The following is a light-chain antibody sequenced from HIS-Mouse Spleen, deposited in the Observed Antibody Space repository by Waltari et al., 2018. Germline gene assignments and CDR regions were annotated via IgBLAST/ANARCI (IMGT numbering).Light chain of an antibody. Sequence: SYELTQPPSVSVSPGQTASITCSGDKLGDKYACWYQQKPGQSPVLVIYQDSKRPSGIPERFSGSNSGNTATLTISGTQAMDEADYYFQAWDSSYSVFGGGTKLTVL. CDR3: QAWDSSYSV. CDR1: KLGDKY. J-gene: IGLJ2*01. CDR2: QDS. V-gene: IGLV3-1*01.